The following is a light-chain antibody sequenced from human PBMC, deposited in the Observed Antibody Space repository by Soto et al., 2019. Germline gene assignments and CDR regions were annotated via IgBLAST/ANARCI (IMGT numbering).Light chain of an antibody. Sequence: EIVMTQSPATLSVSPGERATLSCRASQSVSDNLAWYQQRPGQAPRLLIYGASIRAAGIPARISGSGSGTEFTLTISSLQSEDFATYFCQQAASFPLTFGGGTKVEIK. CDR3: QQAASFPLT. V-gene: IGKV3-15*01. CDR2: GAS. CDR1: QSVSDN. J-gene: IGKJ4*01.